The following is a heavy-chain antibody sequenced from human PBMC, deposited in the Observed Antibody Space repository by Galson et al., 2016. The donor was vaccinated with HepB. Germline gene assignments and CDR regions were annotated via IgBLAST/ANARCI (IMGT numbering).Heavy chain of an antibody. CDR3: ASSLGATDFDY. Sequence: SETLSLTCTVSGASNISYSWSWIRQPPGRGLEWIGYISHSGSTDYNPSLKSRVTISVDTSKSQFSLKLRSVTAADTAVYYCASSLGATDFDYWGRGTLVTVSS. D-gene: IGHD1-26*01. CDR1: GASNISYS. V-gene: IGHV4-59*01. CDR2: ISHSGST. J-gene: IGHJ4*02.